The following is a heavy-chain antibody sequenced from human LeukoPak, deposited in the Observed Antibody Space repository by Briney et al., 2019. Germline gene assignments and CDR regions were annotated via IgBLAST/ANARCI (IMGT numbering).Heavy chain of an antibody. V-gene: IGHV4-34*01. CDR1: GGSFSGYY. D-gene: IGHD2-21*02. J-gene: IGHJ4*02. CDR3: ANGGGDPHHYFDY. CDR2: INHSGST. Sequence: PSETLSLTCAVHGGSFSGYYWSWIRQPPGKGLEWIGEINHSGSTNYNPSLKSRVTISVDTSKNQFSLKLSSVTAADTAVYYCANGGGDPHHYFDYWGQGTLVTVSS.